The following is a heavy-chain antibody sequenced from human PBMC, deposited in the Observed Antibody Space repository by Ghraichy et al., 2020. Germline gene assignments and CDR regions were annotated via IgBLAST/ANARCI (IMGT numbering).Heavy chain of an antibody. CDR1: GGSFTGYY. CDR3: AYSQYCSGGSCSSDY. V-gene: IGHV4-34*01. J-gene: IGHJ4*02. Sequence: SETLSLTCAVYGGSFTGYYWSWVRQPPGKGLEWIGEINHSGSTNYNPSHKSRVTISVDTSKNQFSLKLSSVTAADTAVYYCAYSQYCSGGSCSSDYWGQGTLVTVSS. D-gene: IGHD2-15*01. CDR2: INHSGST.